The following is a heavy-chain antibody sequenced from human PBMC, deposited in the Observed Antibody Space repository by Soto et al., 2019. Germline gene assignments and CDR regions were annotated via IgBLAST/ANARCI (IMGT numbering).Heavy chain of an antibody. CDR2: ISSTTNYI. V-gene: IGHV3-21*01. CDR1: GCTFTRYS. Sequence: PGGSLRLSYAASGCTFTRYSVNWVRPAPGKGLEWVSSISSTTNYIYYADSMKGRFTVSRDNAKNSVYLEMNSLSAEDTAVYYCARESEDLTSNFDYWGQGTLVTVA. J-gene: IGHJ4*02. CDR3: ARESEDLTSNFDY.